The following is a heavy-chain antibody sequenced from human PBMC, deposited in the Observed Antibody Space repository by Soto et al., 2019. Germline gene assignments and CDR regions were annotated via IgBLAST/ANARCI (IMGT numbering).Heavy chain of an antibody. D-gene: IGHD6-6*01. CDR3: ARDRGKQLVPLYGMDV. Sequence: GGSLRLSCAASGFTFSSYAMHWVRQAPGKGLEWVAVISYDGSNKYYADSVKGRFTISRDNSKNTLYLQMNSLRAEDTAVYYCARDRGKQLVPLYGMDVWGQGTTVTVSS. V-gene: IGHV3-30*04. CDR2: ISYDGSNK. J-gene: IGHJ6*02. CDR1: GFTFSSYA.